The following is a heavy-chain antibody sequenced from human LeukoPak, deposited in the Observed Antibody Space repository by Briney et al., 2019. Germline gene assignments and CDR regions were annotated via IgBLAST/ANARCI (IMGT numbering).Heavy chain of an antibody. CDR3: AKEGARVGDTGAFDI. CDR2: INPNNGGT. D-gene: IGHD1-26*01. V-gene: IGHV1-2*02. J-gene: IGHJ3*02. CDR1: RYTFTDYF. Sequence: ASVKVSCKASRYTFTDYFIHWVRQAPGQGPEWMGWINPNNGGTSYAQKFQGRVTMTRDTSINTAYLEVSRLRSDDTAVYYCAKEGARVGDTGAFDIWGQGTMVTVSS.